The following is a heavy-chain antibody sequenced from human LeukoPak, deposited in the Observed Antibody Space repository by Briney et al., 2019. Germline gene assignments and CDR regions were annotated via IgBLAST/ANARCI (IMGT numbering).Heavy chain of an antibody. CDR1: GYTFTSYD. J-gene: IGHJ4*02. CDR2: MNPNSGNT. Sequence: ASVKVSCKASGYTFTSYDINWVRQATGQGLEWMGWMNPNSGNTGYAQKFQGRVTMTRNTSISTAYMELSSLRSEDTAVYYCARAPARRGDYGDYVFDYWGQGTLVTVSS. D-gene: IGHD4-17*01. V-gene: IGHV1-8*02. CDR3: ARAPARRGDYGDYVFDY.